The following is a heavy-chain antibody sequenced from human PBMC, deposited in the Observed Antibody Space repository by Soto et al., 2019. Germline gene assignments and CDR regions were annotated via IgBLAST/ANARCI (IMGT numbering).Heavy chain of an antibody. J-gene: IGHJ6*02. CDR3: AREVLDYDILTGYSGMAV. V-gene: IGHV1-18*04. CDR2: ISAYNGNT. CDR1: GYTFTSYG. D-gene: IGHD3-9*01. Sequence: ASVKVSCKASGYTFTSYGISWVRQAPGQGLEWMGWISAYNGNTNYAQKLQGRVTMTTDTSTSTAYMELRSLRSDDTAVYYCAREVLDYDILTGYSGMAVWGQGTTVTVSS.